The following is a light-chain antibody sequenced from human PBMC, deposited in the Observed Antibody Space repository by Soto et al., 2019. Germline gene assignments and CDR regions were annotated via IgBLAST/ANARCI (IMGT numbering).Light chain of an antibody. CDR1: SSDVGGYN. CDR2: EVS. CDR3: SSYTSSSTVV. Sequence: QSVLTQPASVSGSPGQSITISCTGTSSDVGGYNWYQHHPGKAPKLMIYEVSYRPSGVSNRFSGSKSGNTASLTISGLQAEDEADYYCSSYTSSSTVVFGGGTKLTVL. V-gene: IGLV2-14*01. J-gene: IGLJ2*01.